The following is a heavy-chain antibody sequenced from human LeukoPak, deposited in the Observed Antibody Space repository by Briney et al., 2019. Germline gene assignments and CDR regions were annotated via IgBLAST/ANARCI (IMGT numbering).Heavy chain of an antibody. J-gene: IGHJ6*03. Sequence: GSLRLSCAASGFTVSSNYMSWVRQPPGKGLEWIGEINHSGSTNYNPSLKSRVTISVDTSKNQFSLKLSSVTAADTAVYYCARLGSYGDYGYYYYMDVWGKGTTVTISS. CDR3: ARLGSYGDYGYYYYMDV. CDR1: GFTVSSNY. D-gene: IGHD4-17*01. V-gene: IGHV4-34*01. CDR2: INHSGST.